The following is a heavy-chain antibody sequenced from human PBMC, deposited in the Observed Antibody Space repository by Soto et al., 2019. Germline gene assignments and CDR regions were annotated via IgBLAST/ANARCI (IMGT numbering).Heavy chain of an antibody. V-gene: IGHV1-69*13. D-gene: IGHD3-22*01. Sequence: GASVKVSCKASGGTFSSYAISWVRQAPGQGLEWMGGIIPIFGTANYAQKFQGRVTITADESTSTAYMELSSLRSEDTAVYYCARGRRGYDSSGSKTLPYYYGMDVWGQGTTVTVSS. CDR2: IIPIFGTA. J-gene: IGHJ6*02. CDR1: GGTFSSYA. CDR3: ARGRRGYDSSGSKTLPYYYGMDV.